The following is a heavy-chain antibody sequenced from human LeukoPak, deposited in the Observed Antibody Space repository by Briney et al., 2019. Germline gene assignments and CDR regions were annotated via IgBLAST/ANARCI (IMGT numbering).Heavy chain of an antibody. CDR2: IYYSGST. D-gene: IGHD3-3*01. CDR3: ARETYDFWSGGGDAFDI. J-gene: IGHJ3*02. V-gene: IGHV4-59*12. CDR1: GGSISSYY. Sequence: TSETLSLTCTVSGGSISSYYWSWIRQPPGKGLEWIGYIYYSGSTNYNPSLKSRVTISVDTSKNQFSLKLSSVTAADTAVYYCARETYDFWSGGGDAFDIWGQGTMVTVSS.